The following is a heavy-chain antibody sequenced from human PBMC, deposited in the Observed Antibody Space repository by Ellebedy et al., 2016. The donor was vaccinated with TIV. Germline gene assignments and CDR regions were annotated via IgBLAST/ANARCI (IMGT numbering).Heavy chain of an antibody. V-gene: IGHV3-7*03. CDR2: IKQEGSEI. CDR3: ARDAYPYAMDV. CDR1: GFTFSSYA. J-gene: IGHJ6*02. D-gene: IGHD2-2*02. Sequence: PGGSLRLSCAASGFTFSSYAMSWASQAPGRGLEWLATIKQEGSEIHYVDSVKGRFTISRDNAKNALYLEMNSLRVEDTALYYCARDAYPYAMDVWGQGTTVIVSS.